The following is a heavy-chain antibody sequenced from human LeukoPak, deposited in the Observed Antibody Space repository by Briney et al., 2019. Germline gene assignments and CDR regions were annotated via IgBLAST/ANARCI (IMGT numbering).Heavy chain of an antibody. CDR2: TYYRSKWYN. CDR3: ARGPGIAAAGTGGVGAFDI. CDR1: GDSVSSNSAA. V-gene: IGHV6-1*01. Sequence: SQTLSLTCAISGDSVSSNSAAWNWIRQSPSRGLEWLGWTYYRSKWYNDYAVSVKSLITINPDTSKNQFSLQLNSVTPEDTAVYYCARGPGIAAAGTGGVGAFDIWGQGTMVTVSS. J-gene: IGHJ3*02. D-gene: IGHD6-13*01.